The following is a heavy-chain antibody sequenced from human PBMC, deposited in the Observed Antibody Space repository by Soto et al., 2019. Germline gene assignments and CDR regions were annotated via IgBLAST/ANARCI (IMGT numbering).Heavy chain of an antibody. J-gene: IGHJ4*02. Sequence: GGSLRLSCAASGFTFSSYGRHWVRQAPGKGLEWVAVISYDGSNKYYADSVKGRFTISRDNSKNTLYLQMNSLRAEDTAVYYCAKDQTSIKVGSGSYYVFDYWGQGTLVTVSS. CDR2: ISYDGSNK. CDR3: AKDQTSIKVGSGSYYVFDY. D-gene: IGHD3-10*01. CDR1: GFTFSSYG. V-gene: IGHV3-30*18.